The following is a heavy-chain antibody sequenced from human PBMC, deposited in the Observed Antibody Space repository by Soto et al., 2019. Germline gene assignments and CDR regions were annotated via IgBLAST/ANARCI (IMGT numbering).Heavy chain of an antibody. CDR3: ARVPIRRGADIVPLRDYIWGSYRPPYYYYYMDV. Sequence: PSETLSLTCTVSGGSISSYYWSWIRQPPGKGLEWIGYIYYSGSTNYNPSLKSRVTISVDTSKNQFSLKLSSVTAADTAVYYCARVPIRRGADIVPLRDYIWGSYRPPYYYYYMDVWGKGTTVTVSS. D-gene: IGHD3-16*02. J-gene: IGHJ6*03. CDR1: GGSISSYY. V-gene: IGHV4-59*01. CDR2: IYYSGST.